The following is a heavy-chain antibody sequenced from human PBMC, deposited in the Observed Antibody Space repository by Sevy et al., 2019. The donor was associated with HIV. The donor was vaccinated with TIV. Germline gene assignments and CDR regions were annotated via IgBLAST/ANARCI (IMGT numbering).Heavy chain of an antibody. J-gene: IGHJ4*02. CDR1: GFTFSSYA. Sequence: GGSLRLSCAASGFTFSSYAMSWVRQAPGKGLEWVSAISGSGGSTYYADSVKGRFTISRDNSKNTLYLQMNSLRAEDTAVYYCANDGRLVPAAMLDYWGQGTLVTVSS. CDR2: ISGSGGST. D-gene: IGHD2-2*01. CDR3: ANDGRLVPAAMLDY. V-gene: IGHV3-23*01.